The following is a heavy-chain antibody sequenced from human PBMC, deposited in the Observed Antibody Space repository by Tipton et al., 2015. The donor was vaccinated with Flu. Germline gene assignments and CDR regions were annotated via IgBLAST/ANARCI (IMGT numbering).Heavy chain of an antibody. CDR3: ARGRDAYCSSTSCYDYYYFYGMDV. Sequence: TLSLTCSVSGGSISQYYWSWIRQPPGKGLEWIGYVYDTGSTNYNPSLKSRLTISVDTSMNQFSLKLNSVSAADTAVYYCARGRDAYCSSTSCYDYYYFYGMDVWGQGTTVTVSS. J-gene: IGHJ6*02. CDR2: VYDTGST. V-gene: IGHV4-59*01. CDR1: GGSISQYY. D-gene: IGHD2-2*01.